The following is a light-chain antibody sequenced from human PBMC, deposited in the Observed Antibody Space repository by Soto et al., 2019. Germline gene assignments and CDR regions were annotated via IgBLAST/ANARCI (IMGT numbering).Light chain of an antibody. CDR1: QSVSST. J-gene: IGKJ5*01. CDR2: GAS. CDR3: QQYNNWPPIT. V-gene: IGKV3-15*01. Sequence: EIVMTQSPATLAVAPGEISSLVFRASQSVSSTSAWCQRKPGQAHRLIIYGASPSADGSPARFSGSGSGTEFTLPISSLQSEDFAVYYCQQYNNWPPITVGHGTRLEIK.